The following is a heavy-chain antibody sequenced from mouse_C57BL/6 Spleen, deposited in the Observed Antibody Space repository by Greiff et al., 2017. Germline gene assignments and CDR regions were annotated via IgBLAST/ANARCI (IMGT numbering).Heavy chain of an antibody. Sequence: QVQLQQPGAELVKPGASVKLSCKATGYTFTSYWMQWVKQRPGQGLEWIGEIDPSDSYTNYNQKFKGKATLTVDTSSSTAYMQLSSLTSEDSAGYYCARRGFLMDDWGQGTSVTVSS. V-gene: IGHV1-50*01. CDR3: ARRGFLMDD. CDR2: IDPSDSYT. J-gene: IGHJ4*01. CDR1: GYTFTSYW.